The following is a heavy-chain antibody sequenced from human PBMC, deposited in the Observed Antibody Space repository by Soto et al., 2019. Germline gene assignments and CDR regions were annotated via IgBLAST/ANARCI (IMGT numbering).Heavy chain of an antibody. V-gene: IGHV1-46*01. CDR3: ASDFLIAARTDYWFDP. D-gene: IGHD6-6*01. CDR1: GYTFTSYY. J-gene: IGHJ5*02. Sequence: ASVKVSCKASGYTFTSYYMHWVRQAPGQGLEWMGIINPSGGSTSYAQKFQGRVTMTRDTSTSTVYMELSSLRSEDTAVYYCASDFLIAARTDYWFDPWGQGILVIVS. CDR2: INPSGGST.